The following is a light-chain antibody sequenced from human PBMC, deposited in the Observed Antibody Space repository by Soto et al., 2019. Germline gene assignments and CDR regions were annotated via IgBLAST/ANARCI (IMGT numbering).Light chain of an antibody. CDR1: QRLLHSNGNIF. J-gene: IGKJ2*01. Sequence: VMSQSPPSLTVTPGEPASSSCSSSQRLLHSNGNIFLDWYLQKPGQSPQLLIYLGFNRASGVPDRVSGSGAGTDFTLNISRVEAEDAGVYYCMQALQTPYTFGQGTKVDIK. CDR2: LGF. V-gene: IGKV2-28*01. CDR3: MQALQTPYT.